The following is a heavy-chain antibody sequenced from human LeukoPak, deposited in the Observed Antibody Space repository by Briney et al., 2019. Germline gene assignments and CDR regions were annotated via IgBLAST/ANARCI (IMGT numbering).Heavy chain of an antibody. J-gene: IGHJ4*02. V-gene: IGHV3-30-3*01. CDR1: GFTFSSYA. CDR2: ISYDGSNQ. CDR3: ARAYFDY. Sequence: GGSLRLSCAASGFTFSSYAMHWVRQAPGKGLEWVAVISYDGSNQYYADSVKGRFTISRDNSKNTLYLQMNSLRAEDTAVYYCARAYFDYWGQGTLVTVSS.